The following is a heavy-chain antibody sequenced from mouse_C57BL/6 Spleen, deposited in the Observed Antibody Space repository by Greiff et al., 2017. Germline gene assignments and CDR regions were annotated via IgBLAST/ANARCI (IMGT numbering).Heavy chain of an antibody. V-gene: IGHV6-3*01. Sequence: DVMLVESGGGLVQPGGSMKLSCVASGFTFSNYWMNWVRQSPEKGLEWVAQIRLKSDNYATHSAESVKGRFTISRDDSKSSFYLQMNNFSASYTGIYYCTNSMVTTGTWFAYWGQGTLVTVSA. D-gene: IGHD2-2*01. J-gene: IGHJ3*01. CDR3: TNSMVTTGTWFAY. CDR1: GFTFSNYW. CDR2: IRLKSDNYAT.